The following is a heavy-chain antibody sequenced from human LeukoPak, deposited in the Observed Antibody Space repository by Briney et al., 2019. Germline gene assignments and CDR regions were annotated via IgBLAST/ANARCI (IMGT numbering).Heavy chain of an antibody. V-gene: IGHV3-30*04. J-gene: IGHJ4*02. Sequence: GGSLRLSCAASGFTFSNYAMHWVRQAPGKGLEWVTVISYDGSNQYYADFVKGRFTISRDNSKNTLYLQMNSLRAGDTAVYYCARTIEMATISYFDYWGQGTLVTVSS. CDR2: ISYDGSNQ. CDR1: GFTFSNYA. CDR3: ARTIEMATISYFDY. D-gene: IGHD5-24*01.